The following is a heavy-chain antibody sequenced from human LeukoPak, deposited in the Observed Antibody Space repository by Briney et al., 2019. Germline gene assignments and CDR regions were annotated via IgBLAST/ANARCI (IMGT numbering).Heavy chain of an antibody. J-gene: IGHJ6*02. CDR2: IYYSGST. CDR1: GGSIGSYY. V-gene: IGHV4-59*08. D-gene: IGHD3-3*01. CDR3: ARDLRHDYYYYYGMDV. Sequence: SETLSLTCTVSGGSIGSYYWSWIRQPPGKGLEWIGYIYYSGSTNYNPSLKSRVTISVDTSKNQFSLNLSSVTAADTAVYFCARDLRHDYYYYYGMDVWGQGTTVTVSS.